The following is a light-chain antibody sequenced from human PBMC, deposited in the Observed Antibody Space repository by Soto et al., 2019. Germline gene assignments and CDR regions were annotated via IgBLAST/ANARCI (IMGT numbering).Light chain of an antibody. Sequence: EIVMTQSPATLSVSPGERATLSCRASQTVRDNLAWYQQKPGQAPRLLIYGASTRATGIPARFSGSGSGTEFTLTIDTLQSEDFAVYYCQQYNIWPLTFGGGTKV. V-gene: IGKV3D-15*01. CDR2: GAS. CDR3: QQYNIWPLT. J-gene: IGKJ4*01. CDR1: QTVRDN.